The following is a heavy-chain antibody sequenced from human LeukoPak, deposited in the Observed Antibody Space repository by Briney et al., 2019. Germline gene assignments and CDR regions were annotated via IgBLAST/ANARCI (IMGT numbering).Heavy chain of an antibody. Sequence: PGGSLRLSCAASGFTFSDYYMSWIRQAPGKGLEWVSYISHRVSNVQYADSVKGRFTISRDNARNSLYLQMNSLRAEDTAVYYCAKENGDLYEYCGFTSCPDNWFDPWGQGTLVTVSS. CDR1: GFTFSDYY. CDR2: ISHRVSNV. CDR3: AKENGDLYEYCGFTSCPDNWFDP. J-gene: IGHJ5*02. V-gene: IGHV3-11*01. D-gene: IGHD2-2*01.